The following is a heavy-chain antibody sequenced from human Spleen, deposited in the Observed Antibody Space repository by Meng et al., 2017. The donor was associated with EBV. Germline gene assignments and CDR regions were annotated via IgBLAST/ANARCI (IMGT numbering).Heavy chain of an antibody. D-gene: IGHD3/OR15-3a*01. CDR1: GYTFTDYD. Sequence: VHRVQSGVEVKKPGASVRFSCEAFGYTFTDYDINWVRQATGQGLEWVGWMNPNSGDAGFAQKFQGRVTMTSTPSITTAYMELSDLRSDDTAVYYCASGASYFWTWGQGTLVTVSS. J-gene: IGHJ4*02. V-gene: IGHV1-8*01. CDR2: MNPNSGDA. CDR3: ASGASYFWT.